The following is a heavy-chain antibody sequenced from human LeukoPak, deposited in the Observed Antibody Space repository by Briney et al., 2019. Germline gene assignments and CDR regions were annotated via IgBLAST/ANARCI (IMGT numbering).Heavy chain of an antibody. Sequence: GASQRLSCAASGFTFSSYAMSSVRQAPGKGRGWVSAVSGNGGSTYDADSVKGRFTISRDNSKNTLYLQMDSLRAEDTAVYYCEKCATILRYYYMDVWGKGTTVTVSS. CDR3: EKCATILRYYYMDV. D-gene: IGHD3-3*01. V-gene: IGHV3-23*01. J-gene: IGHJ6*03. CDR1: GFTFSSYA. CDR2: VSGNGGST.